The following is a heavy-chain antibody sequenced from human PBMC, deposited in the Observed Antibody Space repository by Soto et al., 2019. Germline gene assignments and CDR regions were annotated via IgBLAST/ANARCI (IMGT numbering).Heavy chain of an antibody. V-gene: IGHV3-30*18. CDR3: AKEADDSSGYLDY. CDR2: ISYDGSNK. D-gene: IGHD3-22*01. CDR1: GFTFSSCG. J-gene: IGHJ4*02. Sequence: GSLRLSCAASGFTFSSCGMHWVRQAPGKGLEWVTVISYDGSNKYYADSVKGRFTISRDNSKNTLYLQMNSLRAEDTAVYYCAKEADDSSGYLDYWGQGTLVTVSS.